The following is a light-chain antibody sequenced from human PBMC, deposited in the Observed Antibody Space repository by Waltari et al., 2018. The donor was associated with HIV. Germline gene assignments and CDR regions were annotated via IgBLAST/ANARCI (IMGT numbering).Light chain of an antibody. CDR1: QSISSW. CDR3: QQYNSYLWT. J-gene: IGKJ1*01. CDR2: KAS. Sequence: DIQMTQSPSTLSASVGDRVTITCRASQSISSWLAWDQQKPGKAPKLLIYKASSLESGVLSRFSVSVSGTEFTLTISSLHPDDFATYYCQQYNSYLWTFGQGTKVEIK. V-gene: IGKV1-5*03.